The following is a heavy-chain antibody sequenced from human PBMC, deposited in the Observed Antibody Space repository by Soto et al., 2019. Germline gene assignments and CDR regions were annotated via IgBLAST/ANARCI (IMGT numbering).Heavy chain of an antibody. Sequence: GESLKISCAASGFTFSSYGMHWVRQAPGKGLEWVAVISYDGSNKYYADSVKGRFTISRDNSKNTLYLQMNSLRAEDTAVYYCAIFQVGATGELQGMDVLGQGTTVTVSS. CDR3: AIFQVGATGELQGMDV. CDR2: ISYDGSNK. D-gene: IGHD1-26*01. V-gene: IGHV3-30*03. CDR1: GFTFSSYG. J-gene: IGHJ6*02.